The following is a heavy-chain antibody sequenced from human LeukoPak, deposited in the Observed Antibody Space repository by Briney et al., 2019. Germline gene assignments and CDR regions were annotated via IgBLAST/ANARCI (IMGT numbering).Heavy chain of an antibody. J-gene: IGHJ4*02. CDR2: INHSGST. D-gene: IGHD3-3*01. Sequence: SETLSLTCAVYGGSFSGYYWSWIRQLPGKGLEWIGEINHSGSTNYNPSLKSRVTISVDTSKNQYSLKLSSVTAADTAVYYCARYDFWSGYYYYWGQGTLVTVSS. CDR1: GGSFSGYY. V-gene: IGHV4-34*01. CDR3: ARYDFWSGYYYY.